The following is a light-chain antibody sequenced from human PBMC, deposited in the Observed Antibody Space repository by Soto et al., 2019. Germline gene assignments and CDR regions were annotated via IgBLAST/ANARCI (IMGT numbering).Light chain of an antibody. CDR3: SSYTSSSTLV. J-gene: IGLJ1*01. CDR1: SSDVGGYSY. Sequence: QSALTQPASVSGSRGQSITISCTGTSSDVGGYSYVSWYQQHPGKAPKLMIYEVSNRPSGVSNRFSGSKSGNTASLTISGLQAEDEADYYCSSYTSSSTLVFGTGTKVTVL. V-gene: IGLV2-14*01. CDR2: EVS.